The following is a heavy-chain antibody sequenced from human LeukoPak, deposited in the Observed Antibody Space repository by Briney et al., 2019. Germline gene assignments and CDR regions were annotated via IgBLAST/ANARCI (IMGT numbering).Heavy chain of an antibody. CDR1: GYSFSSSYY. V-gene: IGHV4-38-2*01. CDR3: ASVHPAARTIDY. J-gene: IGHJ4*02. CDR2: IYHSGGT. D-gene: IGHD6-6*01. Sequence: SETLSLSCAVSGYSFSSSYYWGWVRQPPGRGLEWIGSIYHSGGTYYNPSLKSRVTISVDTSKNQFSLKLNSVTAADTAVYFCASVHPAARTIDYWGQGTLVTVCS.